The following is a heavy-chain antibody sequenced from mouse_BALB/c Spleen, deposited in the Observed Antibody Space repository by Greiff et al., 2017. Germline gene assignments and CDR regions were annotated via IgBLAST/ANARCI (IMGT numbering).Heavy chain of an antibody. D-gene: IGHD2-3*01. Sequence: EVKLQESGGDLVKPGGSLKLSCAASGFTFSSYGMSWVRQTPDKRLEWVATISSGGSYTYYPDSVKGRFTISRDNAKNTLYLQMSSLKSEDTAMYYCARQDGYDYWGQGTTLTVSS. J-gene: IGHJ2*01. V-gene: IGHV5-6*01. CDR2: ISSGGSYT. CDR3: ARQDGYDY. CDR1: GFTFSSYG.